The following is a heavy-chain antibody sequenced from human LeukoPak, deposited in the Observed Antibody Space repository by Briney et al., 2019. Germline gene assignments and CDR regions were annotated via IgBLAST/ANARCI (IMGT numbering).Heavy chain of an antibody. CDR2: ISEDGDST. V-gene: IGHV3-43*02. J-gene: IGHJ4*02. Sequence: GGSLRLSCAASGFTFSSYAMSWVRQAPGKGLEWVCLISEDGDSTFYADSLKGRFTISRDNRRNSVYLQMNSLTTEDTAFYYCAKGAARPGLTDYWGQGALVTVSA. D-gene: IGHD6-6*01. CDR3: AKGAARPGLTDY. CDR1: GFTFSSYA.